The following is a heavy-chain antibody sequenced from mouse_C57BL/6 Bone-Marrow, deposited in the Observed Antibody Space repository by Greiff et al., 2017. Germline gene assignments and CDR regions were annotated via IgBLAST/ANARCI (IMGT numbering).Heavy chain of an antibody. V-gene: IGHV7-3*01. CDR3: ARSGVTGYAMDY. CDR2: FRYKANGYTT. CDR1: GFPFTDFY. Sequence: VKLMDSGGGLVQPGGSLSLPCAASGFPFTDFYMSWVRQPPGKALEWLGFFRYKANGYTTEYSASVKGRFTISRDTSHSLLYLQMNALRAVDSAAYYCARSGVTGYAMDYWGQGTSVTVSS. J-gene: IGHJ4*01. D-gene: IGHD2-12*01.